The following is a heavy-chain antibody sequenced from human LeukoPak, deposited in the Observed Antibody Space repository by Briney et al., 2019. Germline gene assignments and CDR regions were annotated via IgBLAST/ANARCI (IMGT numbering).Heavy chain of an antibody. D-gene: IGHD5-12*01. CDR2: ISSSSSYI. J-gene: IGHJ4*02. CDR1: GLTFRSYS. Sequence: PGGSLRLSCAASGLTFRSYSMNWVRQAPGKGLEWVPSISSSSSYIYYADSVKGRFTISRDNAKNSLYLQMNSLRAEDTAVYYCARVGRYSGYDGTDYWGQGTLVTVSS. V-gene: IGHV3-21*01. CDR3: ARVGRYSGYDGTDY.